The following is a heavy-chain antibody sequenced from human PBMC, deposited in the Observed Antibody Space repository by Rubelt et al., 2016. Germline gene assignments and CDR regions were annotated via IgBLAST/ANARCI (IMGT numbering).Heavy chain of an antibody. D-gene: IGHD5-24*01. J-gene: IGHJ3*02. CDR3: ARRDGYNWDDAFDI. CDR1: GYTFTSYG. CDR2: ISAYDGNT. V-gene: IGHV1-18*01. Sequence: QVQLVQSGAEVKKPGASVKVSCKASGYTFTSYGISWVRQAPVQGLEWMGWISAYDGNTNYAQKIQGRVTMTTDTSTGTAYMELRSLRSDDTAVYYCARRDGYNWDDAFDIWGQGTMVTVSS.